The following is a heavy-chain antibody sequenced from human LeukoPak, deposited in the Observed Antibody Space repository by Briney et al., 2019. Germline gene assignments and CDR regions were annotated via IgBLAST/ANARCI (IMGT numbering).Heavy chain of an antibody. V-gene: IGHV3-30*18. CDR1: GFTFSSYG. CDR2: ISYDGSNK. Sequence: SLRLSCAASGFTFSSYGMHWVRQAPGKGLEWVAVISYDGSNKYYADSVKGRFTISRDNSKNTLYLQMNSLRAEDTAVYYCAKGSGSSWYLDYFDYWGQGTLVTVSS. D-gene: IGHD6-13*01. J-gene: IGHJ4*02. CDR3: AKGSGSSWYLDYFDY.